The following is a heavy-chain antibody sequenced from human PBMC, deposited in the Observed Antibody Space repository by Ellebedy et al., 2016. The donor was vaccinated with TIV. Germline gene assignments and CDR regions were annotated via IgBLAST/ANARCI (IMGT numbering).Heavy chain of an antibody. CDR1: GGSITSSSYY. D-gene: IGHD3-9*01. Sequence: SETLSLTXSVSGGSITSSSYYWSWIRQPPGKGLEWIGYIYYRGSTNYNPSLKSRVTITADTSKKQFSLEMSSVTAADTAVYYCARHLPDVLTGYSGAYYFDYWGQGTLVTVSS. V-gene: IGHV4-59*08. CDR2: IYYRGST. CDR3: ARHLPDVLTGYSGAYYFDY. J-gene: IGHJ4*02.